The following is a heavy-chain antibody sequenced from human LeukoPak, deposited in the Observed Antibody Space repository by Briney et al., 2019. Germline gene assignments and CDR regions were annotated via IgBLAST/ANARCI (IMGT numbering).Heavy chain of an antibody. Sequence: PGGSLRLSCAASGFTFSIYAMSWVRQAPGKGLEWVSDISGNGGSTYYADSVKGRFTISRDNYKITVYLQMNSLRAEDTAVYYCAKNTGQSSEYSYGFDYWGQGTLVTVSS. J-gene: IGHJ4*02. CDR3: AKNTGQSSEYSYGFDY. CDR1: GFTFSIYA. V-gene: IGHV3-23*01. D-gene: IGHD5-18*01. CDR2: ISGNGGST.